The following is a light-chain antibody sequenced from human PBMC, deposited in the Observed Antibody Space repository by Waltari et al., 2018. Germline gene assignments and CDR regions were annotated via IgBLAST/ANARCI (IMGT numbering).Light chain of an antibody. CDR2: KAS. CDR1: DSISAW. Sequence: DIQFTQSPSTLSASVGDRSNITCRASDSISAWLDWYQHKPGKAPKLLIYKASTLEGGVPSRFSGTGSGTEFSLIISSLQPDDLGIYYCQQYDSSPYTFGQGTKLEIK. CDR3: QQYDSSPYT. J-gene: IGKJ2*01. V-gene: IGKV1-5*03.